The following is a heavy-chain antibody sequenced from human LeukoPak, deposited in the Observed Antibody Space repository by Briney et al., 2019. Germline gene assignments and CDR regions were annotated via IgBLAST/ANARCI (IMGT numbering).Heavy chain of an antibody. CDR2: IYTSGST. CDR1: GGSISSYY. Sequence: SETLSLTCTVSGGSISSYYWSWLRQPAGKGLEWIGRIYTSGSTNYNPSLKSRVTMSVDTSKNQFSLKLSSVTAADTAVYYCARGSIYTPEENYDSSGLNWFDPWGQGTLVTVSS. V-gene: IGHV4-4*07. CDR3: ARGSIYTPEENYDSSGLNWFDP. D-gene: IGHD3-22*01. J-gene: IGHJ5*02.